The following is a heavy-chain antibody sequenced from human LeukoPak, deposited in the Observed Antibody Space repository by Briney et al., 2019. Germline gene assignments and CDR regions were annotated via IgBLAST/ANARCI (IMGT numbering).Heavy chain of an antibody. D-gene: IGHD6-19*01. J-gene: IGHJ5*02. V-gene: IGHV4-31*03. CDR1: GGSISSGGYY. Sequence: SETLSLTCTVSGGSISSGGYYWSWIRQHPGKGLEWIGYIYYSGSTYYNPSLKSRVTISVDTSKNQFSLKLSSVTAADTAVYYCARGQWLHWFDPWGQGTLVTVSS. CDR2: IYYSGST. CDR3: ARGQWLHWFDP.